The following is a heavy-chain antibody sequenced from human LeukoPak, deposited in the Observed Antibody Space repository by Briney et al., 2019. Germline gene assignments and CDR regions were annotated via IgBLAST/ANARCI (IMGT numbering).Heavy chain of an antibody. V-gene: IGHV3-48*03. CDR2: ISSSGSTI. D-gene: IGHD7-27*01. CDR1: GFTFSSYE. CDR3: ARVAWAAFDY. J-gene: IGHJ4*02. Sequence: PGGSLRLSCAASGFTFSSYEMNWVRQAPGKGLEWVSYISSSGSTIYYADSVKGRFTISRDNAKKSLYLQMNSLRAEDTAVYYCARVAWAAFDYWGQGTLVTVSS.